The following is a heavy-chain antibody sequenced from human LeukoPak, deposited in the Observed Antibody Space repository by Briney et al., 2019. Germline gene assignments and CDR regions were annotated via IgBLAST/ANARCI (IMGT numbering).Heavy chain of an antibody. D-gene: IGHD3-3*01. Sequence: GGSLRLSCAASGFTFSSYAMHWVRQAPGKGLEWEAVISYDGSNKYYADSVKGRFTISRDNSKNTLYLQMNSLRAEDTAVYYCARDMGYDFWSGYYTGTDYWGQGTLVTVSS. CDR3: ARDMGYDFWSGYYTGTDY. V-gene: IGHV3-30-3*01. CDR1: GFTFSSYA. CDR2: ISYDGSNK. J-gene: IGHJ4*02.